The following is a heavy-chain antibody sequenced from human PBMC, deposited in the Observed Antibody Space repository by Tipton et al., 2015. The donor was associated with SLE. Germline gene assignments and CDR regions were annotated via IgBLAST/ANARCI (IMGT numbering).Heavy chain of an antibody. D-gene: IGHD5-24*01. J-gene: IGHJ3*02. CDR2: IYYSGST. Sequence: TLSLTCTVSGGSISSYYWSWIRQPPGKGLEWIGYIYYSGSTNYNPSLKSRVTISVDTSKNQFSLKLSSVTAADTAVYYCARDGGGGATRGAFDIWGQGTMVPVSS. V-gene: IGHV4-59*01. CDR3: ARDGGGGATRGAFDI. CDR1: GGSISSYY.